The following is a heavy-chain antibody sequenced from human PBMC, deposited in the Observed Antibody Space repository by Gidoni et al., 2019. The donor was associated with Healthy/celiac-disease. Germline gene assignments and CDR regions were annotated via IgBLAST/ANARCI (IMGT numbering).Heavy chain of an antibody. J-gene: IGHJ3*02. V-gene: IGHV3-21*01. CDR3: ARTRGGIVGATYAFDI. D-gene: IGHD1-26*01. CDR2: ISSSSSYI. Sequence: EVQLVESGGGLVKPGGSLRLSCAASGFTFSSYSMNWVRQAPGKGLEWVSSISSSSSYIYYADSVRGRFTISRDNAKNSLYLQMNSLRAEDTAVYYCARTRGGIVGATYAFDIWGQGTMVTVSS. CDR1: GFTFSSYS.